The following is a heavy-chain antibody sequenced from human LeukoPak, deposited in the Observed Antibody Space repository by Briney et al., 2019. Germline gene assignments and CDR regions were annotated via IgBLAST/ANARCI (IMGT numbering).Heavy chain of an antibody. CDR2: IYSSGST. CDR3: ARTKGGYEFLLDY. J-gene: IGHJ4*02. V-gene: IGHV4-4*07. Sequence: PSETLSLTCTVSGDSISSYYWNWIRQPAGKGLEWIGRIYSSGSTNYNSSLKSRVIMSVDTSKNQFSLKLSSVTAADTAVYYCARTKGGYEFLLDYWGQGTLVTVSS. CDR1: GDSISSYY. D-gene: IGHD5-12*01.